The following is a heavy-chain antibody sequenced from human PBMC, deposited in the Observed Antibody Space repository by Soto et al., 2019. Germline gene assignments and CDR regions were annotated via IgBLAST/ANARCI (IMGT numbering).Heavy chain of an antibody. CDR3: ARDRGAPRKYYFDS. D-gene: IGHD1-26*01. CDR2: INSGSTII. J-gene: IGHJ4*02. CDR1: GFTFNGYG. Sequence: GGSLRLSCAASGFTFNGYGMNWVRQGPGKVLEWVSYINSGSTIIYYADSVKGRFTISRDNAENSLYLQMNSLRDDDTAVYYCARDRGAPRKYYFDSWGQGALVTVSS. V-gene: IGHV3-48*02.